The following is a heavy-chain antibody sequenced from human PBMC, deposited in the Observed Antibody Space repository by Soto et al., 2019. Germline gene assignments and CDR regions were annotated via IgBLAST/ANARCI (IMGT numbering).Heavy chain of an antibody. Sequence: EVQLLESGGGLVQPGGSLRLSCAASGFTFSSYAMSWVRQAPGKGLEWVSAISGSGGSTYYANSVKGRFTISRDNSKNTLYLQMNSLRAEDTAVYYCAKDFGLVVVPAAQRVWGQGTLVTVSS. J-gene: IGHJ4*02. CDR3: AKDFGLVVVPAAQRV. V-gene: IGHV3-23*01. CDR1: GFTFSSYA. D-gene: IGHD2-2*01. CDR2: ISGSGGST.